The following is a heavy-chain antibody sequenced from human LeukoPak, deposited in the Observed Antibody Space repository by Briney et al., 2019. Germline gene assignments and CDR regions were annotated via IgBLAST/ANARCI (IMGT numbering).Heavy chain of an antibody. CDR3: AREAYGPGYYMDV. CDR2: MNDDGSST. V-gene: IGHV3-74*01. J-gene: IGHJ6*03. Sequence: GGSLRLSCVVSGFTFTRHWMHWVRQAPGKGLVWVSRMNDDGSSTSYAEALKGRFTISRDNAKNTLYLHMSNLRAEDTAVYYCAREAYGPGYYMDVWGKGTTVTISS. D-gene: IGHD3-10*01. CDR1: GFTFTRHW.